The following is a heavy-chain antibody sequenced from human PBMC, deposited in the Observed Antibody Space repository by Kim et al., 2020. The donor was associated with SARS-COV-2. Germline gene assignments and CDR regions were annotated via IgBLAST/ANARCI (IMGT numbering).Heavy chain of an antibody. J-gene: IGHJ6*02. CDR1: GGTFSSYA. V-gene: IGHV1-69*13. Sequence: SVKVSCKASGGTFSSYAISWVRQAPGQGLEWMGGIIPIFGTANYAQKFQGRVTITADESTSTAYMELSSLRSEDTAVYYCSGGVDYYYYGMDVWGQGTTVTVSS. CDR3: SGGVDYYYYGMDV. D-gene: IGHD3-16*01. CDR2: IIPIFGTA.